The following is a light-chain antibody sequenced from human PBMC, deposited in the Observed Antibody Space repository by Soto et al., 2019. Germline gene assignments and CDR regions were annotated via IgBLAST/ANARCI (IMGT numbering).Light chain of an antibody. CDR3: QQYSQWPIT. CDR2: GIS. CDR1: QSINNN. J-gene: IGKJ5*01. Sequence: EIVLTQSPAPLSVSPGERATPSCRASQSINNNYLAWYQQKPGQAPRLLIYGISTRATGVPARFSGSGSGTEVTLSISSLQSEDFAVYSCQQYSQWPITSGQGTRRRL. V-gene: IGKV3-15*01.